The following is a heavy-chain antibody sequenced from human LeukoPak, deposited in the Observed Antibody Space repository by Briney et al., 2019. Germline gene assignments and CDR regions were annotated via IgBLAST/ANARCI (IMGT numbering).Heavy chain of an antibody. Sequence: GGSLRLSCAASGFTFSSYAMSWVRQAPGKGLEWVSAISGSGGSTYYADSVKGRFTISRDNSKNTLHLQMNSLRAEDTAVYYCAKCGYYDSSGYYPIYYYYMDVWGKGTTVTVSS. CDR1: GFTFSSYA. CDR3: AKCGYYDSSGYYPIYYYYMDV. D-gene: IGHD3-22*01. J-gene: IGHJ6*03. V-gene: IGHV3-23*01. CDR2: ISGSGGST.